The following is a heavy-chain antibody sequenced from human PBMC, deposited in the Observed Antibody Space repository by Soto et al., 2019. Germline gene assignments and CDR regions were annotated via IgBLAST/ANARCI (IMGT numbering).Heavy chain of an antibody. J-gene: IGHJ4*02. CDR3: ARDDQTKTYYDFWRGETLDY. CDR1: GYTFTSYG. D-gene: IGHD3-3*01. V-gene: IGHV1-18*01. Sequence: QVQLVQSGAEVKKPGGSVKVSCKASGYTFTSYGISWVRQAPGQGLEWMGWISAYNGNTNYAQKLQGRVTMTTDTSTSTAYMELRSLRSYDTAVYYCARDDQTKTYYDFWRGETLDYWGQGTLVTVSS. CDR2: ISAYNGNT.